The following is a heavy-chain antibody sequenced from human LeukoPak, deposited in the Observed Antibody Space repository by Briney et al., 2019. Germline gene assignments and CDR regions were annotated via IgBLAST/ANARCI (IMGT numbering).Heavy chain of an antibody. CDR1: GFTFSNYA. Sequence: PGGSLRLSCSASGFTFSNYALHWVRQAPGKGLQYVSAVGTSGISTYYADSVKGRFTISRDNSKNTLYLQMSSLGPEDTAVYYCVKGSQVVYSPSFDYWGQGTLVTVSS. CDR3: VKGSQVVYSPSFDY. CDR2: VGTSGIST. V-gene: IGHV3-64D*06. J-gene: IGHJ4*02. D-gene: IGHD2-2*01.